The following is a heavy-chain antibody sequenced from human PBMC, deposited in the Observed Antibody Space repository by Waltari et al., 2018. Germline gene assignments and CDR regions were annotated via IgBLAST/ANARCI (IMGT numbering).Heavy chain of an antibody. CDR1: GGSISSYY. D-gene: IGHD1-20*01. CDR3: ASITWGYYFDY. V-gene: IGHV4-59*01. Sequence: QVQLQESGPGLVKPSETLSLTCTVSGGSISSYYWSWIRQPPGKGLEWIGYIYYSGSTTYNPSLKVRVTISVDTSKNQFSLKLSSVTAADTAVYYCASITWGYYFDYWGQGTLVTVSS. CDR2: IYYSGST. J-gene: IGHJ4*02.